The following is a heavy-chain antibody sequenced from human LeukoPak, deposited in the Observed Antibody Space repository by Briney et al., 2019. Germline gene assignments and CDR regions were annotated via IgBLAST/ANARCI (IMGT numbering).Heavy chain of an antibody. Sequence: QPGRSLRLSCAASGFTFSSYGMHWVRQAPGKGLEWVAVIWYDGSNKYYADSVKGRFTISRDNSKNTLYLQMNSLRAEDTAVYYCAKDLTYSSGWGHCWGQGTLVTVSS. CDR2: IWYDGSNK. J-gene: IGHJ4*02. V-gene: IGHV3-33*06. CDR1: GFTFSSYG. CDR3: AKDLTYSSGWGHC. D-gene: IGHD6-19*01.